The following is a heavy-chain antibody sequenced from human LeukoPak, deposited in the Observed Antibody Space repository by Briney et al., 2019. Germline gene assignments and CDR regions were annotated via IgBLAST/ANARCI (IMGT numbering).Heavy chain of an antibody. Sequence: GESLKISCKGSGYSFTTYWIGWVRQIPGKGLEWMGIIYPADSHTKYSPSFQGHVTISADKSISPAYLQWSSLKASDTAMYYCARTYYYGSGSSGNWFDPWGQGTLVTVSS. V-gene: IGHV5-51*01. CDR1: GYSFTTYW. D-gene: IGHD3-10*01. CDR2: IYPADSHT. J-gene: IGHJ5*02. CDR3: ARTYYYGSGSSGNWFDP.